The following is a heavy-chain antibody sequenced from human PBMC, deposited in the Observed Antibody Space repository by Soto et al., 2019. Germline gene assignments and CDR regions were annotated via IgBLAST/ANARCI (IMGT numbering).Heavy chain of an antibody. CDR3: ASHNIVVVPAAMPWGFDY. V-gene: IGHV3-30-3*01. J-gene: IGHJ4*02. D-gene: IGHD2-2*01. Sequence: ESGGGVVQPGRSLRLSCAASRFTFSSYAMHWVRQAPGKGLEWVAVISYDGSNKYYADSVKGRFTISRDNSKNTLYLQMNSLRAEDTAVYYCASHNIVVVPAAMPWGFDYWGQGTLVTVSS. CDR1: RFTFSSYA. CDR2: ISYDGSNK.